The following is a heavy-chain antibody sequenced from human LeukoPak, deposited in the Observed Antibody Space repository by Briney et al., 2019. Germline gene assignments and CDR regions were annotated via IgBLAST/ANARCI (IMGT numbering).Heavy chain of an antibody. D-gene: IGHD4-23*01. CDR1: GFTISADG. CDR3: ARDPPRVRNSWGDGFDV. Sequence: GGSLRLSCAASGFTISADGIHWVRQAPGKGLEWVAGNNQYNVESVKGRFTISRDSSKNTVYLQMNSLAVEDTAVYYCARDPPRVRNSWGDGFDVWGQGTTVTVSS. J-gene: IGHJ6*02. V-gene: IGHV3-33*08. CDR2: NNQ.